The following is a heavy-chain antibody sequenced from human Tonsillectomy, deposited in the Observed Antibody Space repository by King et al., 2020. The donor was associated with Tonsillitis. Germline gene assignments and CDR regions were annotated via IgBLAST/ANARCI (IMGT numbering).Heavy chain of an antibody. Sequence: VQLVESGGGLVQPGRSLRLSCTTSGFPFVDYGMSWFRQAPGKRLEWVGFIRRKAYGATTEYSASVQGRFAISTDDSKSIDYLQMNRLKTEDTAIYYCSRKPGTSGKPNLFDYWGQGSWSPSPQ. CDR3: SRKPGTSGKPNLFDY. CDR2: IRRKAYGATT. CDR1: GFPFVDYG. V-gene: IGHV3-49*03. J-gene: IGHJ4*02. D-gene: IGHD1-14*01.